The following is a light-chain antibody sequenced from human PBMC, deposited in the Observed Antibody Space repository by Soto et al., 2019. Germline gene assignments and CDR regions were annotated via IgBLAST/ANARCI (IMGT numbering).Light chain of an antibody. CDR2: LEGSGSY. J-gene: IGLJ2*01. CDR3: ETWDTNVVV. CDR1: SGHSTYI. Sequence: QPVLTQSSSASASLGSSVKLTCTLSSGHSTYIIAWHQQQPGKAPRYLMKLEGSGSYNKGSGIPDRFSGSSSGADRYLTISILQFEDDADYYCETWDTNVVVFGGGTKLTVL. V-gene: IGLV4-60*02.